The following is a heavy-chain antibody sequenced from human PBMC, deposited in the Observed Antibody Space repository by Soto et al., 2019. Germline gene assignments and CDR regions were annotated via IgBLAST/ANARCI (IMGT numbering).Heavy chain of an antibody. Sequence: SQTLSLTCAISGDSVSSNSAAWNWIRQSPSRGLEWLGRTYYRSKLYNDYAVSVKSRITINPDTSKNQFSLQLNSVTPEDTAVYYCAREGDSSNPTENWFDPWGQGTLVTVSS. V-gene: IGHV6-1*01. CDR1: GDSVSSNSAA. D-gene: IGHD6-13*01. CDR2: TYYRSKLYN. J-gene: IGHJ5*02. CDR3: AREGDSSNPTENWFDP.